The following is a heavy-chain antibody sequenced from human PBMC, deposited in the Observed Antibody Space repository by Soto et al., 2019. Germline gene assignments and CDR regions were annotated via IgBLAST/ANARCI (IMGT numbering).Heavy chain of an antibody. Sequence: GGSLRLSCAASGFTFSSYAMHWVRQAPGKGLEWVAVISYDGSNKYYADSVKGRFTISRDNSKNTLYPQMNSLRAEDTAVYYCARDSRDSSGYYPDVWGQGTTVTVSS. J-gene: IGHJ6*02. V-gene: IGHV3-30-3*01. CDR1: GFTFSSYA. CDR3: ARDSRDSSGYYPDV. D-gene: IGHD3-22*01. CDR2: ISYDGSNK.